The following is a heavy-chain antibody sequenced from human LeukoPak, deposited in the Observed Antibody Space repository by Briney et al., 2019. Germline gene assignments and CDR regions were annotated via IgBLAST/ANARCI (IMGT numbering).Heavy chain of an antibody. CDR1: GGTFSSYA. CDR3: ARASSSSWENDY. Sequence: SVKVSCKASGGTFSSYAISWVRQAPGQGLEWMGRIIPIFGIANYAQKFQGRVTITADKSTSTAYMELSSLRSDDTAVYYCARASSSSWENDYWGQGTLVTVSS. J-gene: IGHJ4*02. V-gene: IGHV1-69*04. CDR2: IIPIFGIA. D-gene: IGHD6-13*01.